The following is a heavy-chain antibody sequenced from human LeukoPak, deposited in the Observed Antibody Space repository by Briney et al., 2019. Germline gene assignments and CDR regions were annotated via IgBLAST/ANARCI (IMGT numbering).Heavy chain of an antibody. J-gene: IGHJ6*02. CDR2: IIPIVGVA. D-gene: IGHD5-24*01. V-gene: IGHV1-69*04. CDR1: GGTFSTYA. Sequence: SVKVSCKASGGTFSTYAITWVRQAPGQGLEWMGRIIPIVGVAKYAQKFQGRVTITADKSTSTAYMELSSLRSEDTAVNYCARGGLGRLATTHPFYYGMDVWGQGTTVTVSS. CDR3: ARGGLGRLATTHPFYYGMDV.